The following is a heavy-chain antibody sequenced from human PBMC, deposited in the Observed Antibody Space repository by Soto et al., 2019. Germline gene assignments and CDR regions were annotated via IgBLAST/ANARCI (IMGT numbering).Heavy chain of an antibody. J-gene: IGHJ4*02. CDR3: ARGAAMVTRHFDY. V-gene: IGHV3-33*01. CDR1: GFTFSSFG. D-gene: IGHD5-18*01. CDR2: IFYDGSNE. Sequence: GGSLRLSCAASGFTFSSFGMHWVRQAPGKGLEWVALIFYDGSNEYYADSVKGRFTISRDNSKNTLFLQMDSLRAEDTAVYYCARGAAMVTRHFDYWGQGALVTVS.